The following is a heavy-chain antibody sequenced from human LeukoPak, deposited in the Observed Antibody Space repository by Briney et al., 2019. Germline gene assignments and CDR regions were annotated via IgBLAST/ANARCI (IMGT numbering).Heavy chain of an antibody. Sequence: GGSLRLSCAASGFTFSSYGMHWVRQAPGKGLEWVAYIQYDGSNEQYADSVKGRFSISRDSSKNILYLQMNSLRAEDTAVYYCAKDRCSNGIGCYYYYVDVRGKGTTVTISS. J-gene: IGHJ6*03. CDR1: GFTFSSYG. CDR3: AKDRCSNGIGCYYYYVDV. D-gene: IGHD2-8*01. CDR2: IQYDGSNE. V-gene: IGHV3-30*02.